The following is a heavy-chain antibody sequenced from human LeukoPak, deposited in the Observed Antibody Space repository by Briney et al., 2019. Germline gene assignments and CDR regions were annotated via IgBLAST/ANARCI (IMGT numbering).Heavy chain of an antibody. CDR1: GFSFSTYW. CDR3: AREDDSSGYYYGICDF. D-gene: IGHD3-22*01. J-gene: IGHJ4*02. CDR2: ISGSGSAI. Sequence: PGGSLRLSCAGSGFSFSTYWMSWVRQAPGKGLEWISYISGSGSAIDYADSVKGRFTISRDNAKNSLYLQMNSLRAEDTAVYYCAREDDSSGYYYGICDFWGQGTLVTVSS. V-gene: IGHV3-48*04.